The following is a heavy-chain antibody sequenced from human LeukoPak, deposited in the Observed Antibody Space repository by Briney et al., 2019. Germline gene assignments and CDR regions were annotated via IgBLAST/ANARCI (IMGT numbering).Heavy chain of an antibody. CDR1: GFTFSSYG. CDR2: IWYDGSNK. D-gene: IGHD3-3*01. V-gene: IGHV3-33*01. CDR3: ARDLYDFWSGYSSYYYYGMDV. J-gene: IGHJ6*02. Sequence: GGSLRLSCAASGFTFSSYGMHWVRQAPGKGLEWVAVIWYDGSNKYYADSVKGRFTISRDNSKNTLYLQMNSLRAEDTAVYYCARDLYDFWSGYSSYYYYGMDVWGQGTTVTVSS.